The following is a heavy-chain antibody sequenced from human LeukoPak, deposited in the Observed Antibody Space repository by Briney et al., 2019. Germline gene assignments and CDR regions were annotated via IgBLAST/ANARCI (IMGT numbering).Heavy chain of an antibody. CDR1: GYTFTGYY. CDR3: ARTYYYGSGSTDYYCYYYMDV. CDR2: INPNSGGT. V-gene: IGHV1-2*06. J-gene: IGHJ6*03. Sequence: ASVKVSCKASGYTFTGYYMHWVRQAPGQGLEWMGRINPNSGGTNYAQKFQGRVTMTRDTSISTAYMELSRLRSDDTAVYYCARTYYYGSGSTDYYCYYYMDVWGKGTTVTVSS. D-gene: IGHD3-10*01.